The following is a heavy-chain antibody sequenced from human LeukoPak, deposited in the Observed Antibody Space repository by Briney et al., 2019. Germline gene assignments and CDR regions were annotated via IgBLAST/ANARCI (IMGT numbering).Heavy chain of an antibody. J-gene: IGHJ4*02. CDR3: AKDQGAVAESHPEIDY. V-gene: IGHV3-23*01. Sequence: PGGSLRLSCAASGFTLSSYAMSWVRQGPGKGLEWVSSISVSGNTYHADSVKGRFTISRDSSKNTLYLQMNSLRAEDTAVYYCAKDQGAVAESHPEIDYWGQGTLVTVSS. CDR2: ISVSGNT. D-gene: IGHD6-19*01. CDR1: GFTLSSYA.